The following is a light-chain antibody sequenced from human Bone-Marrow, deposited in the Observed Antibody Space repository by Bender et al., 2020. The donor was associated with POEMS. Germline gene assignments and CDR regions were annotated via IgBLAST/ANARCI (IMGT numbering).Light chain of an antibody. CDR1: SSDIGGSNH. CDR3: QSYDNSLGGWV. J-gene: IGLJ3*02. CDR2: DVS. V-gene: IGLV2-14*03. Sequence: QSVLTQPASVSGSPGQSITISCTGTSSDIGGSNHVSWYQQHPGKAPKLMIYDVSKRPLGVPDRFSGSKSGTSASLAITGLQAEDEGDYYCQSYDNSLGGWVFGGGTKLTVL.